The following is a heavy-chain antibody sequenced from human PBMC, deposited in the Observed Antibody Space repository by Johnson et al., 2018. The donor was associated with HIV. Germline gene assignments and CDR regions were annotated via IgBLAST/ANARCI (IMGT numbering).Heavy chain of an antibody. J-gene: IGHJ3*02. CDR3: ARDLNHGDTGGGACDI. CDR1: GFTFSSYA. CDR2: ISYDGSKK. D-gene: IGHD1-14*01. Sequence: QVQLVESGGGVVQPGRSLRLSCAASGFTFSSYAMYWVRQAPGKGLEWVAVISYDGSKKYHADSVKGRFTISRDNSKSTLYLQMNSQRAEDTAVYYCARDLNHGDTGGGACDIWGQGTMVTVSS. V-gene: IGHV3-30*04.